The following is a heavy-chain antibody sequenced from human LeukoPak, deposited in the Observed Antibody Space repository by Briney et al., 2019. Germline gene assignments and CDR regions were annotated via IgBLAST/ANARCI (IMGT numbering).Heavy chain of an antibody. D-gene: IGHD2-2*02. J-gene: IGHJ5*02. V-gene: IGHV4-30-4*08. Sequence: SQTLSLTCTVSGGSISSGDYYWSWIRQPPGKSLEWIGYIYYSGSTYYNPSLKSRVTISVDTSKNQFSLKLSSVTAADTAVYYCARVVPGPVPAAIRGWFDPWGQGTLVTVSS. CDR3: ARVVPGPVPAAIRGWFDP. CDR2: IYYSGST. CDR1: GGSISSGDYY.